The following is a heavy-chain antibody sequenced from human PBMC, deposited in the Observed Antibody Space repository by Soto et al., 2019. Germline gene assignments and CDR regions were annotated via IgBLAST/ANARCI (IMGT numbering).Heavy chain of an antibody. Sequence: SETLSLTCTVSGGSISSSSYYWGWIRQPPGKGLEWIGSIYYSGSTYYNPSLKSRVTISVDTSKNQFSLKLSSVTAADTAVYYCATPPVVVAATPHYYYGMDVWGQGTTVTVSS. D-gene: IGHD2-15*01. J-gene: IGHJ6*02. CDR2: IYYSGST. CDR3: ATPPVVVAATPHYYYGMDV. CDR1: GGSISSSSYY. V-gene: IGHV4-39*01.